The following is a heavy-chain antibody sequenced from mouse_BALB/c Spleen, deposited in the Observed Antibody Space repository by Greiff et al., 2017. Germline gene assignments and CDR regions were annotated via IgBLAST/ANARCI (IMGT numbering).Heavy chain of an antibody. D-gene: IGHD2-1*01. CDR3: ARYGNLYYYAMDY. CDR1: GFNIKDTY. J-gene: IGHJ4*01. V-gene: IGHV14-3*02. CDR2: IDPANGNT. Sequence: EVKLMESGAELVKPGASVKLSCTASGFNIKDTYMHWVKQRPEQGLEWIGRIDPANGNTKYDPKFQGKATITADTSSNTAYLQLSSLTSEDTAVYYCARYGNLYYYAMDYWGQGTSVTVSS.